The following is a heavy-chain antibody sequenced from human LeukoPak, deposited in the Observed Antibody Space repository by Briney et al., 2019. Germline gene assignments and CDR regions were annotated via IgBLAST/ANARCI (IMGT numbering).Heavy chain of an antibody. Sequence: ASVKVSCKASVYTFTNYYIHWVRQAPGQGLEWMGWIKPYTGSTSYAQKFQGRVTMTRDTSISTAYMDVTTLRSDDTAVYYCATMGAKTFDHWGQGTLVTVSS. D-gene: IGHD1-26*01. J-gene: IGHJ4*02. CDR1: VYTFTNYY. CDR3: ATMGAKTFDH. V-gene: IGHV1-2*02. CDR2: IKPYTGST.